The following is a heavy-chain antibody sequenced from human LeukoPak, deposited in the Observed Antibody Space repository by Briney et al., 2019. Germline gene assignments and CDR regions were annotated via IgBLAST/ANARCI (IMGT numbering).Heavy chain of an antibody. Sequence: SETLSLTCTVSGGSISIYYWSWIRQPAGKGLEWIGRIYTSGSTNYNPSLKSRVTMSVDTSKNQFSLKLSSVTAADTAVYYCARDGVYSMGAFDIWDQGTMVTVSS. CDR3: ARDGVYSMGAFDI. D-gene: IGHD2-8*01. J-gene: IGHJ3*02. CDR1: GGSISIYY. CDR2: IYTSGST. V-gene: IGHV4-4*07.